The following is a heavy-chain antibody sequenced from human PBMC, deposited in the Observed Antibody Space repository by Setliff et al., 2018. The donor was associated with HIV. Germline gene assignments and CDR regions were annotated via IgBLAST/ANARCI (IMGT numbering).Heavy chain of an antibody. CDR1: GGGVSNHV. J-gene: IGHJ6*03. V-gene: IGHV1-69*13. CDR3: ATWPDFWSGYPNYHYYYHTDV. D-gene: IGHD3-3*01. Sequence: SVKVSCKASGGGVSNHVISWVRQAPGRGLEWMGGIIPIFGTADYAQKFQGRVTITADESTSTVYMELSSLRSGDTAVYYCATWPDFWSGYPNYHYYYHTDVWGMGTTVTVSS. CDR2: IIPIFGTA.